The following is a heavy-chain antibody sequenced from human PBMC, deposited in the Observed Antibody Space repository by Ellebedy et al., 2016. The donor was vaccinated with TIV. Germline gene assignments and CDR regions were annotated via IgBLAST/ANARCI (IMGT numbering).Heavy chain of an antibody. CDR3: AKWTVEYCSSASCYTGDY. V-gene: IGHV4-34*01. CDR1: GGSFTNYY. Sequence: MPGGSLRLSCAVYGGSFTNYYWSWIRQLPGKGLEWIGEFNLGGTTNYNPSLKSRVTISVDTSKNQFSLKLNSVTAADTSVYYCAKWTVEYCSSASCYTGDYWGQGTLVTVSS. J-gene: IGHJ4*02. CDR2: FNLGGTT. D-gene: IGHD2-2*02.